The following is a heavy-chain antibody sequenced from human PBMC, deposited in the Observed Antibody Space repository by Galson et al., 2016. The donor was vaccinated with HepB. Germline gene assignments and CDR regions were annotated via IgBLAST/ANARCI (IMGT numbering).Heavy chain of an antibody. V-gene: IGHV3-74*01. CDR1: GFTLSNNW. D-gene: IGHD1-26*01. CDR3: SRNFVGPNDL. J-gene: IGHJ5*02. Sequence: SLRLSCAASGFTLSNNWMHWVRQAPGKGLVWVARMSEDGTVINYGESVRGRFTISRDSATNTLYLQMHSLRIEDTAVYYCSRNFVGPNDLWGQGTLVTVSS. CDR2: MSEDGTVI.